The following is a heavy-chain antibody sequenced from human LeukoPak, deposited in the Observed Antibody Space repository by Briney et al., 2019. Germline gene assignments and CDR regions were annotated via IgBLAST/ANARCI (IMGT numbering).Heavy chain of an antibody. D-gene: IGHD5-12*01. CDR1: GFTFSSYA. J-gene: IGHJ5*02. Sequence: GGSLRLSCAASGFTFSSYAMSWVRQAPGKGLEWVSAISGSGGSTYYADSVKGLFTISRDNSKNTLYLQMNSLRAEDTAVYYCAKEGRGYSGYDTGVVTTWGQGTLVTVSS. CDR3: AKEGRGYSGYDTGVVTT. CDR2: ISGSGGST. V-gene: IGHV3-23*01.